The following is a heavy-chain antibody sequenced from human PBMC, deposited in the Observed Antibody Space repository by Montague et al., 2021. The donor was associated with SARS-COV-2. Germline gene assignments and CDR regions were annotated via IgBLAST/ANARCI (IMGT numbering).Heavy chain of an antibody. V-gene: IGHV3-30-3*02. CDR2: LSYDERNQ. CDR1: GFTISNYV. D-gene: IGHD4-23*01. Sequence: SLRLSCAASGFTISNYVLHWVRQAPGKGLEWVALLSYDERNQYYADSVKGRFTITRDNSKTTLYLQMNSLTIDDTAVYYCAEGRTIIINSPFDYWGQGTPVTVSS. CDR3: AEGRTIIINSPFDY. J-gene: IGHJ4*02.